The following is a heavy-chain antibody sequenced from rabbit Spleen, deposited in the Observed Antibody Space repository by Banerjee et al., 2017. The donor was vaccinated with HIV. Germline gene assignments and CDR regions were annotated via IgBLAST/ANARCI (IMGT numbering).Heavy chain of an antibody. D-gene: IGHD4-2*01. V-gene: IGHV1S40*01. J-gene: IGHJ6*01. CDR3: ARDAAGTSFSTCGMDL. CDR1: GFSFSSSDY. CDR2: IAGSSSGFA. Sequence: QSLEESGGGLVQPAGSLALTCKASGFSFSSSDYICWVRQAPGKGLEWISCIAGSSSGFAYSATWAKGRFPISKTSSTSVTLKMTSLTAADTATYFCARDAAGTSFSTCGMDLWGPGTLVTVS.